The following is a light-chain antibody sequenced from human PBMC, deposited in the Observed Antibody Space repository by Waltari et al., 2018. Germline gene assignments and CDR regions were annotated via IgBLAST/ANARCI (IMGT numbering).Light chain of an antibody. CDR3: QVWDSSSVHVV. V-gene: IGLV3-21*04. CDR2: DDT. Sequence: SYVLTQPPSVSVAPGKTARITCSGNDIGSKIVHWYQQRPGQAPVLVIFDDTDRPSGIPAQFSGSNSGNTATLTISRVEAGDEADYYCQVWDSSSVHVVFGGGTKLTVL. CDR1: DIGSKI. J-gene: IGLJ2*01.